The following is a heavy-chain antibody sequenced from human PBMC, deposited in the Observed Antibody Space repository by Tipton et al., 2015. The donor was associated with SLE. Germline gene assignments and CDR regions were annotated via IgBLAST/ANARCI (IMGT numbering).Heavy chain of an antibody. V-gene: IGHV4-34*01. D-gene: IGHD4-17*01. CDR3: ARETTVTRGTFDI. J-gene: IGHJ3*02. CDR1: GGSFSGYY. Sequence: TLSLTCAVYGGSFSGYYWSWIRQPPGKGLEWIGEINHSGSTNYNPSLKSRATISVDTSKNQFSLKLSSATAADTAVYYCARETTVTRGTFDIWGQGTMVTVSS. CDR2: INHSGST.